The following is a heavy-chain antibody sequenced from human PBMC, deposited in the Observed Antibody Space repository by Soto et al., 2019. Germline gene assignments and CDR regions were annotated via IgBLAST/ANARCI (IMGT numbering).Heavy chain of an antibody. CDR3: ARVGSSCHSGGCYYYYGLGV. J-gene: IGHJ6*02. Sequence: QVRLQESGPGLVKPSEPLALSCLVSGYSVGNGPYYWSWIRQSPGEGLEWIAYIYYSGSTNVNPSLESRFNISIDMSKNQFFLELRSVTAADAAVYFCARVGSSCHSGGCYYYYGLGVWGQGPTVAISS. V-gene: IGHV4-61*01. D-gene: IGHD1-26*01. CDR1: GYSVGNGPYY. CDR2: IYYSGST.